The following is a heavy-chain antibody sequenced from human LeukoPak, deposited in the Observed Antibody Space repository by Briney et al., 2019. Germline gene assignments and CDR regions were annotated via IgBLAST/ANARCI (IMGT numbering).Heavy chain of an antibody. V-gene: IGHV3-74*01. J-gene: IGHJ4*02. Sequence: GGSLRLSCAASGFTFSAFWMHWVRQAPGKGLVWVSRINSDGSSTTYADSVKGRFTISRDNAKNSLYLQMNSLRAEDTAVYYCSLNYYDSSMAYWGQGTLVTVSS. D-gene: IGHD3-22*01. CDR3: SLNYYDSSMAY. CDR1: GFTFSAFW. CDR2: INSDGSST.